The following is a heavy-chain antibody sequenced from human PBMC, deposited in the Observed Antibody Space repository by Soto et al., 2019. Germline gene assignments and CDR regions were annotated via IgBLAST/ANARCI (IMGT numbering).Heavy chain of an antibody. CDR1: GGTISSWY. CDR2: IYYSGST. D-gene: IGHD1-26*01. J-gene: IGHJ4*02. CDR3: ARRYGSAIDY. V-gene: IGHV4-59*08. Sequence: SETLSLTCTVPGGTISSWYWSWIRQPPGKGLEWIGYIYYSGSTNCNPSLKSRVTISVDTSKNQFSLKLSSVTAADTAVYYCARRYGSAIDYWGQGTQVTVSS.